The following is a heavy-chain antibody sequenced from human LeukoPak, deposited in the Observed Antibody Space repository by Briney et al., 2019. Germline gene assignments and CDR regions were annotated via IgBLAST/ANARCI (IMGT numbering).Heavy chain of an antibody. CDR2: IKHDGSDA. Sequence: GGSLRLSCAASGFSFGTYWMTWVRQTPGKGLEWVANIKHDGSDAYYVDSVAGRLTVSRDNAKNSLYLQMNSLRAEDTAVYYCVKGGWIHILDYSGQGTLVSVSP. CDR1: GFSFGTYW. J-gene: IGHJ4*02. CDR3: VKGGWIHILDY. V-gene: IGHV3-7*01. D-gene: IGHD5-18*01.